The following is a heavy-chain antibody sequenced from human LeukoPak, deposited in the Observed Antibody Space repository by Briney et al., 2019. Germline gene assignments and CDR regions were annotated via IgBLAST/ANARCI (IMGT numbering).Heavy chain of an antibody. CDR2: IYQSETT. V-gene: IGHV4-38-2*02. CDR3: ARESVAVKWLDP. J-gene: IGHJ5*02. CDR1: GYSISSGYN. D-gene: IGHD6-19*01. Sequence: SETLSLTCSVSGYSISSGYNSAWIRQPPGKGLEWIGTIYQSETTYYNPSLKSRVAISLDTSKNQFSLRMNSLTAADTAIYYCARESVAVKWLDPWGQGTLVTVS.